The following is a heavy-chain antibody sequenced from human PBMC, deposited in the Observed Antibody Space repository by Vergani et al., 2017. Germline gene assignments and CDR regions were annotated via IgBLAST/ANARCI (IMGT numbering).Heavy chain of an antibody. V-gene: IGHV3-23*01. J-gene: IGHJ4*02. CDR2: LTGGGGST. CDR3: MKDAGSYENFFDS. Sequence: EVQLLESGGSLKQPGGSVRLSCAASGFTFSTYAMHWVRQAPGKGLEWVSALTGGGGSTYYADSFKGRCIISRDNSRDTLYLQMNSLRPEDTATYYCMKDAGSYENFFDSWGQGTLVTVSS. D-gene: IGHD1-26*01. CDR1: GFTFSTYA.